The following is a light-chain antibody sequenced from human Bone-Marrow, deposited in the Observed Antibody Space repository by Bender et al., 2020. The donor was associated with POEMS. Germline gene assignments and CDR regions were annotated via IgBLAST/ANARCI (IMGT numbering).Light chain of an antibody. CDR3: QVWDSDGDRVV. V-gene: IGLV3-21*03. CDR2: YNS. Sequence: SYVLTQPPSVSVAPGKTAQIPCAGDNIGDKIVHWYQQKPGQAPVVVVYYNSDRPSGIPERVSGSNNGNTATLTISRVEAGDEADFYCQVWDSDGDRVVFGGGTKLIVL. CDR1: NIGDKI. J-gene: IGLJ2*01.